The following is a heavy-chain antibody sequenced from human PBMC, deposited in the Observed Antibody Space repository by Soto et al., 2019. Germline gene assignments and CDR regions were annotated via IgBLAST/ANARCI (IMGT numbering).Heavy chain of an antibody. D-gene: IGHD3-9*01. V-gene: IGHV3-23*01. J-gene: IGHJ6*02. CDR3: ASRTYDFLSGCDVPSDYGIDV. Sequence: HPGGSLRLSCAASGFTFSSYAMSWVRQAPGKGLEWVSAISGSGGSTYYADSVKGRFTISRDNSKNTLYLQMNSLRAEDTAVYYCASRTYDFLSGCDVPSDYGIDVWGQGTTVTVSS. CDR1: GFTFSSYA. CDR2: ISGSGGST.